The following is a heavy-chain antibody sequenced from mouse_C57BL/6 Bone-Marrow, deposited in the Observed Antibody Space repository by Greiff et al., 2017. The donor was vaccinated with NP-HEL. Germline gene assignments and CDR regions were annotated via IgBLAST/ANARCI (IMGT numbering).Heavy chain of an antibody. CDR2: INPGSGGT. Sequence: QVQLKQSGAELVRPGTSVKVSCKASGYAFTNYLIEWVKQRPGQGLEWIGVINPGSGGTNYNEKFKGKATLTADKSSSTAYMQLSSLTSEDSAVYFCAREDYYGSDWYFDVWGTGTTVTVSS. V-gene: IGHV1-54*01. D-gene: IGHD1-1*01. CDR3: AREDYYGSDWYFDV. CDR1: GYAFTNYL. J-gene: IGHJ1*03.